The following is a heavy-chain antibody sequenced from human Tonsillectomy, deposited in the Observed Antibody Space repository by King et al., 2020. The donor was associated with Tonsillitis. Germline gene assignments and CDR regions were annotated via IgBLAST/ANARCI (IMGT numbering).Heavy chain of an antibody. CDR1: GFTFSDYS. D-gene: IGHD3-3*01. CDR3: ARAVTIFGPYYYYGIDV. Sequence: VQLVGSGGGLVKPGGALRLSCATSGFTFSDYSMNWVRQAPGKGLEWVSSISSSSNYIYYADSVKGRFTISRDNAKNSLYLQMNSLRAEDTAVYYCARAVTIFGPYYYYGIDVWGQGTTVTVSS. CDR2: ISSSSNYI. J-gene: IGHJ6*02. V-gene: IGHV3-21*01.